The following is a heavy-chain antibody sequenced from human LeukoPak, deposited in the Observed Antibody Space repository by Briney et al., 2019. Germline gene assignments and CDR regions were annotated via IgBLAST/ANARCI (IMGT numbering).Heavy chain of an antibody. CDR1: GFSLSVYD. J-gene: IGHJ4*02. Sequence: GGSLRLSCAASGFSLSVYDIHWVRQASGKGLEWVARIKSEAETYATAYAASVKGRFTISRDNSMNTLYLQMSSLRVEDTAVYYCVKDRAKMLRGALDYWGQGTLVTVSS. D-gene: IGHD3-10*01. CDR3: VKDRAKMLRGALDY. V-gene: IGHV3-73*01. CDR2: IKSEAETYAT.